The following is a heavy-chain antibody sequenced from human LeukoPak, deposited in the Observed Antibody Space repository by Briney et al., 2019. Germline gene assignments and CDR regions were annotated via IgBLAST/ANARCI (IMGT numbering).Heavy chain of an antibody. V-gene: IGHV4-30-4*01. J-gene: IGHJ4*02. CDR3: ARGPLLAPFDY. Sequence: SQTLSLTCTVSGGSISSGGFYWTWIRQPPGKGLEWIGYIYYSGSTYYSPSLKSRVTISVDTSKNQFSLKLSSVTAADTAVYYCARGPLLAPFDYWGQGTLVTVSS. CDR1: GGSISSGGFY. CDR2: IYYSGST. D-gene: IGHD3-10*01.